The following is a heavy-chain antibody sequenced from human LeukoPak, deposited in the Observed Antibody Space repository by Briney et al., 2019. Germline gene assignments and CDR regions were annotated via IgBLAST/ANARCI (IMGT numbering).Heavy chain of an antibody. CDR1: GFTFDDYA. Sequence: QPGRSLRLSCAASGFTFDDYAMHWVRQAPGKGLEWVSGISWNSGSIGYADSVKGRFTISRDNAKNSLYLQMNSLRAEDMALYYCAKDARAVITGADYWGQGTLVTVSS. CDR2: ISWNSGSI. CDR3: AKDARAVITGADY. D-gene: IGHD3-22*01. J-gene: IGHJ4*02. V-gene: IGHV3-9*03.